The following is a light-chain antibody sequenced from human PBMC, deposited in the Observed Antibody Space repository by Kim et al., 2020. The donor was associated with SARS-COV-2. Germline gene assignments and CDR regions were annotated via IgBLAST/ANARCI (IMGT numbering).Light chain of an antibody. CDR3: SSYTSSSTLV. Sequence: GQSITISCPGPSSDVGGYNYVSWYQQHPGKAPKLMIYDVSNRPSGVSNRFSGSKSGNTASLTISGLQAEDEADYYCSSYTSSSTLVFGGGTQLTVL. CDR1: SSDVGGYNY. V-gene: IGLV2-14*03. J-gene: IGLJ2*01. CDR2: DVS.